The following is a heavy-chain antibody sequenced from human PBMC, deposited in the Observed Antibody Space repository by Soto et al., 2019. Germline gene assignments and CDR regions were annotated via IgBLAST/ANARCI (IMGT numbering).Heavy chain of an antibody. J-gene: IGHJ4*02. V-gene: IGHV4-59*12. CDR2: IYYSGST. D-gene: IGHD1-26*01. Sequence: SETLSLTCTVSVGSISSYYWSWIRQPPGKGLEWIGYIYYSGSTNYNPSLKSRVTISVDASKNQFSLELNSVTAADTAVYYCARAPIIGATFFDYWGQGSLVTVSS. CDR3: ARAPIIGATFFDY. CDR1: VGSISSYY.